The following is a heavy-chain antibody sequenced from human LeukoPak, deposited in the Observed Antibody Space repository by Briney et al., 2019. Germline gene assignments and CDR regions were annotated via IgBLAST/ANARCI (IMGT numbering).Heavy chain of an antibody. D-gene: IGHD3-22*01. CDR3: AVYYDSSGYGD. V-gene: IGHV3-30*03. CDR2: ISYDGSNK. J-gene: IGHJ4*02. CDR1: GFTFSGYS. Sequence: PGGSLRLSCAASGFTFSGYSMHWVRQAPGKGLEWVAVISYDGSNKYYADSVKGRFTISRDNSKNTLYLQMNSLRAEDTAVYYCAVYYDSSGYGDWGQGTLVIVSS.